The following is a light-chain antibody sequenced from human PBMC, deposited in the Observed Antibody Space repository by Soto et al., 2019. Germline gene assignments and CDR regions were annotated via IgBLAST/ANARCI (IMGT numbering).Light chain of an antibody. CDR2: DVS. V-gene: IGLV2-11*01. Sequence: QSVLTQPRSVSGSPGQSVTISCTGTSSDVGGYNYVSWYQQHPGKAPKLMIYDVSKRPSGVPGRFSGSKSGNTASLTISGLQAEDEADYYCCSYAGSYTVFGGGTKLTVL. CDR3: CSYAGSYTV. J-gene: IGLJ3*02. CDR1: SSDVGGYNY.